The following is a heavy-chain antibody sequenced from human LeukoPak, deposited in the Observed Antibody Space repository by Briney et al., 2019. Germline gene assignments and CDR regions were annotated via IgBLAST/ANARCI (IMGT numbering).Heavy chain of an antibody. Sequence: PSETLSLTCTVSGGSFGTDYWSWIRQPPGKGLEWIGYVYYSGGANYNPSLKSRVTISVDTSKNQFSLKMNSVTAADTAVYYCARQVGWFDPWGQGTLVTVSS. V-gene: IGHV4-59*08. CDR2: VYYSGGA. CDR1: GGSFGTDY. J-gene: IGHJ5*02. CDR3: ARQVGWFDP.